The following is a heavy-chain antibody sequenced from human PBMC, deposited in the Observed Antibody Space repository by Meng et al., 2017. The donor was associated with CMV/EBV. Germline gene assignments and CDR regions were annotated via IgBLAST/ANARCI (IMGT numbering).Heavy chain of an antibody. Sequence: SETLSLTCTVSGYSISSGYYWGWIRQPQGKGLEWIGSIYHSGSPYYNPSLKSRVTISVDTSKNQFSLKLSSVTAADTAVYYCAIEYYYGSGSQFDYWGQGTLVTVSS. J-gene: IGHJ4*02. CDR1: GYSISSGYY. D-gene: IGHD3-10*01. CDR3: AIEYYYGSGSQFDY. V-gene: IGHV4-38-2*02. CDR2: IYHSGSP.